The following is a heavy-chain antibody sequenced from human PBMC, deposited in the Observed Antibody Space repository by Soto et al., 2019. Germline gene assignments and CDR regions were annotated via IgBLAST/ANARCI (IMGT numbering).Heavy chain of an antibody. D-gene: IGHD3-3*01. CDR3: ARDKGPNYDLWCWDI. V-gene: IGHV1-69*13. J-gene: IGHJ3*02. CDR1: GGTFSSYA. CDR2: IIPIFGTA. Sequence: SVKVSCKASGGTFSSYAISCVRPAPGQGLEWMGGIIPIFGTANYAQKFQGRVTITADESTSTAYMELSSLRSEDMAVYYCARDKGPNYDLWCWDIWGQGTMVAVSS.